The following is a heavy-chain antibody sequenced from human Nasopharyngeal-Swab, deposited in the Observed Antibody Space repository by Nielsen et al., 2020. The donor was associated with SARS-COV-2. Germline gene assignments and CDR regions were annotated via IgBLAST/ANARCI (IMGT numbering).Heavy chain of an antibody. CDR3: ARERAGTGWYFYL. D-gene: IGHD6-19*01. V-gene: IGHV4-4*02. Sequence: WIRQPPGKGLEWIGEIYHSGSTNYNPSLKSRVTISVDKSKNQFSLKLSSVTAADTAVYYCARERAGTGWYFYLWGRGTLVTVSS. CDR2: IYHSGST. J-gene: IGHJ2*01.